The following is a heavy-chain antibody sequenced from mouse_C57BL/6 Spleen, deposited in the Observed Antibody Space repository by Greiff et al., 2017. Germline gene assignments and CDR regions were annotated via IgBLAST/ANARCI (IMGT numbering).Heavy chain of an antibody. V-gene: IGHV2-9-1*01. D-gene: IGHD2-3*01. CDR1: GFSLTSYA. Sequence: VQVVESGPGLVAPSQSLSITCTVSGFSLTSYAISWVRQPPGKGLEWLGVIWTGGGTNYNSAIKSRLSISKANSKSHVCSKMNRLQTKDTARYYCARNLDDGYAYYFDYWGPCTTLTVSS. CDR3: ARNLDDGYAYYFDY. J-gene: IGHJ2*01. CDR2: IWTGGGT.